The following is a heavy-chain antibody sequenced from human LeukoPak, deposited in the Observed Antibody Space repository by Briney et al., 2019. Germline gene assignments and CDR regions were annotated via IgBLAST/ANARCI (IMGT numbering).Heavy chain of an antibody. Sequence: PGKSLTLSCAASGFFFSAYGIHWVRQAPGKGLEWVAVISYDGSNKYYADSVKGRFAISRDNSKNTLYLQMNSLRAEDTAVYYCAREGLYYFDYWGQGTLVTVSS. D-gene: IGHD6-19*01. CDR2: ISYDGSNK. CDR3: AREGLYYFDY. J-gene: IGHJ4*02. V-gene: IGHV3-30*03. CDR1: GFFFSAYG.